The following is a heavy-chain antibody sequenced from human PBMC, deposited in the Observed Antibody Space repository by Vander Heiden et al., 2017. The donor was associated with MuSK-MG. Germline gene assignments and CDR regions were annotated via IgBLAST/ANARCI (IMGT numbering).Heavy chain of an antibody. V-gene: IGHV3-11*01. Sequence: QVQLVGSGGGLVKPGGSLRLYCAAPGFTFSEYYMSWHRHAPGKGLEWVSYISSSGSTIYYADSVKCRFTISRDNAKNSLYLQMNSLRAEDTAVYYCAREKWERLLRNAFDIWGQGTMVTFSS. CDR1: GFTFSEYY. D-gene: IGHD1-26*01. CDR2: ISSSGSTI. J-gene: IGHJ3*02. CDR3: AREKWERLLRNAFDI.